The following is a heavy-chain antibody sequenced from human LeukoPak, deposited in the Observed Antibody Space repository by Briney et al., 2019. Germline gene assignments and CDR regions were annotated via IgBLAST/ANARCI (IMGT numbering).Heavy chain of an antibody. D-gene: IGHD3-10*01. V-gene: IGHV3-9*01. CDR3: AKASRIPLLWFGEASNGMDV. J-gene: IGHJ6*02. CDR1: GFTLDDYA. CDR2: ISWNSGSI. Sequence: PGGSLRLSCAASGFTLDDYAMHWVRQAPGKGLEWVSGISWNSGSIGYADSVKGRFTISRDNAKNSLYLQMNSLRAEDTALYYCAKASRIPLLWFGEASNGMDVWGQGTTVTVSS.